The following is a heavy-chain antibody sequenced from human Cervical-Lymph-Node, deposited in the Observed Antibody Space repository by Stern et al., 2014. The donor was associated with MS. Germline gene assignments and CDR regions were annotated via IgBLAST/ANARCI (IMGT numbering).Heavy chain of an antibody. J-gene: IGHJ5*02. CDR1: GGSFKSYA. Sequence: VQLVQSGAEVKKPGSSVRVSCKASGGSFKSYAFNWLRQAPGQGLEWMGDIVPMFAKANYAQKFQGRVTVTADEATNTVYMELSFLTSGDTAVYYCARERSIHYPAFAPWGQGTLVTVSS. CDR2: IVPMFAKA. V-gene: IGHV1-69*01. CDR3: ARERSIHYPAFAP. D-gene: IGHD3-10*01.